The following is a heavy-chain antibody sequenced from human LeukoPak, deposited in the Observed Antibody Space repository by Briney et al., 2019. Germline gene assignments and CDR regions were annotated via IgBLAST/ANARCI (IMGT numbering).Heavy chain of an antibody. J-gene: IGHJ3*02. Sequence: GASVTVSCKASGYTFPNFDINWVRQATGQGREWMGWMNFNSGNTGYAQKFQGKVTMTRNTAISTVYMELSSLQSEDTAIYYCAKVGLGNTAIHIGGQGTMVTVSS. D-gene: IGHD5-18*01. CDR2: MNFNSGNT. CDR3: AKVGLGNTAIHI. V-gene: IGHV1-8*02. CDR1: GYTFPNFD.